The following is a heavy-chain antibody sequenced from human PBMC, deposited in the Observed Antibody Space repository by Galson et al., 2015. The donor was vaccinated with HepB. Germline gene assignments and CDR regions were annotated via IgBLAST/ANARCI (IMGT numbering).Heavy chain of an antibody. CDR1: GFSLNSRGVG. D-gene: IGHD3/OR15-3a*01. V-gene: IGHV2-5*02. J-gene: IGHJ4*02. CDR2: IFWDDDQ. CDR3: AHMDLGLTSFAY. Sequence: PALVKPTQTLTLTCTFSGFSLNSRGVGVGWIRQPPGKALEWLALIFWDDDQRYPPLLKSRLRVTKDTSKNPVVLKLTSVDPVDTATYYCAHMDLGLTSFAYWGQGTLVTVSS.